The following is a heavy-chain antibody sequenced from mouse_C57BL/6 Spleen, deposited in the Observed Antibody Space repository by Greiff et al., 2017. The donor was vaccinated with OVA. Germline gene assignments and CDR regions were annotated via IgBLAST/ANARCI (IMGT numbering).Heavy chain of an antibody. D-gene: IGHD1-1*01. V-gene: IGHV1-5*01. Sequence: VQLQQSGTVLARPGASVKMSCKTSGYTFTSYWMHWVKQRPGQGLEWIGAIYPGNSDTSYNQKFKGKANLTAVTSASTAYMELSSLTNEDYAVYYCTKSLYYGSSYGYFDVWGTGTTVTVSS. CDR1: GYTFTSYW. CDR2: IYPGNSDT. J-gene: IGHJ1*03. CDR3: TKSLYYGSSYGYFDV.